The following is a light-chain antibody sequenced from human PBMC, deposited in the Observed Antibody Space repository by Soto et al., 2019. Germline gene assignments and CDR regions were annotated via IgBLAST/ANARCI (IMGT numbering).Light chain of an antibody. J-gene: IGLJ3*02. CDR1: SSDVGGNDY. CDR3: CSYGFAGSDYLV. V-gene: IGLV2-8*01. Sequence: ALTQPPSASGSPGQSVTISCTGASSDVGGNDYVSWYQHHPGKVPKLMIFEVNKRPSGVPHRFSGSKSGNTASLTVSGLQAEDEADYYCCSYGFAGSDYLVFGGGTKVTVL. CDR2: EVN.